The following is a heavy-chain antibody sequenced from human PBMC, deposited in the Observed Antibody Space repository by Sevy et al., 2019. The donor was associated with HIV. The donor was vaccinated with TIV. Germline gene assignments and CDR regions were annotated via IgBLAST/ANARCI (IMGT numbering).Heavy chain of an antibody. CDR3: ARETGYSSGWYRAYYFDY. D-gene: IGHD6-19*01. CDR1: GGSISSYY. J-gene: IGHJ4*02. Sequence: SETLSLTCTVSGGSISSYYWSWIRQPPGKGLEWVGYIYYSGSPNYNPSLKSRVTISLDTSKNQFSLKLSSVTAADTAVYYCARETGYSSGWYRAYYFDYWGQGTLVTVSS. V-gene: IGHV4-59*01. CDR2: IYYSGSP.